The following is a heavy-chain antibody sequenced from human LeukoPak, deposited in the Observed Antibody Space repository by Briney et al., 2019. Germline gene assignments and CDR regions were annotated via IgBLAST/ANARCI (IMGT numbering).Heavy chain of an antibody. CDR2: ISAYNGNT. J-gene: IGHJ4*02. D-gene: IGHD4-17*01. Sequence: ASVKVSCKASGYTFTSYGISWVRQAPGQGLEWMGWISAYNGNTNYAQKLQGRVTMTTDTSTSTAYMELRSLRSDDTAVYYCARDLFTYGDYYPCVCWGQGTLVTVSS. CDR3: ARDLFTYGDYYPCVC. V-gene: IGHV1-18*01. CDR1: GYTFTSYG.